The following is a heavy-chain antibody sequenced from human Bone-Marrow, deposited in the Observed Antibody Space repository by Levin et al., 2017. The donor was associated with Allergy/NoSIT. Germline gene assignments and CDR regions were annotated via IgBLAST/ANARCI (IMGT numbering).Heavy chain of an antibody. D-gene: IGHD3-16*01. J-gene: IGHJ6*02. CDR1: GFSFRNYG. Sequence: GGSLRLSCAASGFSFRNYGMHWVRQSPGKGLEWVAIIWYGGRNKYYADSVMGRFTVSRDNSKNTLYLEMNNLRAEDTGVYYCARDDQYVSFRDTRDYYGMDVWGQGTTVTVSS. V-gene: IGHV3-33*01. CDR2: IWYGGRNK. CDR3: ARDDQYVSFRDTRDYYGMDV.